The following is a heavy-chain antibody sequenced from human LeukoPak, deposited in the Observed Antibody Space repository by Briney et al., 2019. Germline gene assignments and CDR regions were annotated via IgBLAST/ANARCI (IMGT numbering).Heavy chain of an antibody. V-gene: IGHV4-59*01. J-gene: IGHJ4*02. Sequence: SETPSLTCTVSGGSISSYYWRWIRQPPGKGLEWIGYIYYSGSTNYNPSLKSRVTISVDTSKNQFSLKLSSVTAADTAVYYCARGEVEMATIPFDYWGQGTLVTVSS. CDR3: ARGEVEMATIPFDY. D-gene: IGHD5-24*01. CDR2: IYYSGST. CDR1: GGSISSYY.